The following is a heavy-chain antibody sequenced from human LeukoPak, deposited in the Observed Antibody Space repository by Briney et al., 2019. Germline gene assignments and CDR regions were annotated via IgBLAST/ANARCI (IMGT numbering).Heavy chain of an antibody. D-gene: IGHD1-26*01. J-gene: IGHJ4*02. CDR3: ARLRRVGATPFDY. V-gene: IGHV3-30*04. CDR2: ISYDGSNE. Sequence: PGGSLRLTCAASGFTFSSYVMHWVRQAPGKGLEWVAIISYDGSNEYYADSVKGRFTISRDNSKNTLYLQMNSLRAADTAVYYCARLRRVGATPFDYWGQGTLVTVSS. CDR1: GFTFSSYV.